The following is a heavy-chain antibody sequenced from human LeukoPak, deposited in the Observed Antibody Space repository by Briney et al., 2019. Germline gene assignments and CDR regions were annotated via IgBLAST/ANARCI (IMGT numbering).Heavy chain of an antibody. D-gene: IGHD3-22*01. CDR2: IYSGGST. V-gene: IGHV3-53*01. CDR3: ARAIGQHPDYYDSSGYFDY. Sequence: GGSLRFSCAASGFTVSSNYMSWVRQAPGKGLEWVSVIYSGGSTYYADSVKGRFTISRDNSKNTLYLQMNSLRAEDTAVYYCARAIGQHPDYYDSSGYFDYWGQGTLVTVSS. CDR1: GFTVSSNY. J-gene: IGHJ4*02.